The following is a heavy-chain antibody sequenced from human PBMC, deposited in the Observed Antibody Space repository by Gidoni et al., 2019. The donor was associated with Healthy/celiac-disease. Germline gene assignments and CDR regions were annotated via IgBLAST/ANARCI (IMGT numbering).Heavy chain of an antibody. Sequence: EVQLVALGGGLVTPGGSLGLSCAASGFTFSSYSMKWVRQAPGKGLEWVSSISSSSSYIYYADSVKGRFTISRDNAKNSLYLQMNSLRAEDTAVYYCARDLEGWSHLSAPWGQGTLVTVSS. CDR2: ISSSSSYI. CDR1: GFTFSSYS. CDR3: ARDLEGWSHLSAP. V-gene: IGHV3-21*01. J-gene: IGHJ5*02. D-gene: IGHD6-19*01.